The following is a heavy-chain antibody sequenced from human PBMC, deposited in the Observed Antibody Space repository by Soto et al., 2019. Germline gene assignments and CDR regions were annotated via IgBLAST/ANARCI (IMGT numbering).Heavy chain of an antibody. CDR3: ARGRSVVDLFDI. CDR2: MNPNSGNT. J-gene: IGHJ3*02. D-gene: IGHD2-15*01. Sequence: ASVKVSCKASGYTFTSYDINWVRQATGQGLEWMGWMNPNSGNTGYAQKFQGRVTMTRNTSISTAYMELSGLRSEDTAVYYCARGRSVVDLFDIWGQGTMVNVSS. V-gene: IGHV1-8*01. CDR1: GYTFTSYD.